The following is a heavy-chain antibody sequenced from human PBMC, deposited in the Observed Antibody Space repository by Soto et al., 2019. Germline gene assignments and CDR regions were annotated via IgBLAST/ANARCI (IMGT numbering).Heavy chain of an antibody. CDR3: APHCSGGSCPDY. J-gene: IGHJ4*02. CDR2: VSYDGSNK. CDR1: GFTFSSYG. D-gene: IGHD2-15*01. V-gene: IGHV3-30*03. Sequence: QVQLVESGGGVVQPGRSLRLSCAASGFTFSSYGMHWVRQAPGKGLEWVAVVSYDGSNKYYADSVKGRFTISRDNSKNTLYLQMNSLRAEDTAVYYCAPHCSGGSCPDYWGQGTLVTVSS.